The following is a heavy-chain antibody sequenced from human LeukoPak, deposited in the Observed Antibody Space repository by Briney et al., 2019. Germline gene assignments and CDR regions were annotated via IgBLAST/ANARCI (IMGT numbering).Heavy chain of an antibody. CDR3: ARDLRGYSAFDY. CDR2: ITHSGSA. D-gene: IGHD5-18*01. Sequence: ASETLSLTCAVYGGSFSGYSWSWIRQPPGKGLEWIGEITHSGSANYNPSLKSRVTMSLDTSKNQFSRNLRSVTAADTAVYYWARDLRGYSAFDYWGQGTLVTVSS. J-gene: IGHJ4*02. CDR1: GGSFSGYS. V-gene: IGHV4-34*01.